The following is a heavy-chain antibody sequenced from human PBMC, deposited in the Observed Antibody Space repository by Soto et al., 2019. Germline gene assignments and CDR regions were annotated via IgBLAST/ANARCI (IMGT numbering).Heavy chain of an antibody. D-gene: IGHD6-13*01. Sequence: GGSLRLACAASGFTFDDYTMHWVRQAPGKGLEWVSLISWDGGSTYYADSVKGRFTISRDNSKNSLYLQMNSLRTEDTALYCCAKELTGPGRSWYELRFDLSGQGTLDTVSA. J-gene: IGHJ5*02. CDR3: AKELTGPGRSWYELRFDL. CDR1: GFTFDDYT. V-gene: IGHV3-43*01. CDR2: ISWDGGST.